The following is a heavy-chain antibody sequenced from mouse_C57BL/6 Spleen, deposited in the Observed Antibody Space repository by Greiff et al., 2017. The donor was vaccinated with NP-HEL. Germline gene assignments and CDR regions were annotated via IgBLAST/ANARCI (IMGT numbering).Heavy chain of an antibody. D-gene: IGHD1-1*01. J-gene: IGHJ3*01. Sequence: EVQLQQSGPELVKPGASVKISCKASGYSFTGYYMNWVKQSPEKSLEWIGEINPSTGGTTYNQKFKAKATLTVDKSSSTAYMQLKSLTSEDSAVYYCARGGYYGSSSAYWGQGTLVTVSA. CDR2: INPSTGGT. CDR1: GYSFTGYY. CDR3: ARGGYYGSSSAY. V-gene: IGHV1-42*01.